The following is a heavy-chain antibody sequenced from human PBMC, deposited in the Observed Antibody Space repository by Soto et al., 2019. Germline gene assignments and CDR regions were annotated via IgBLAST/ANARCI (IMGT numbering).Heavy chain of an antibody. D-gene: IGHD4-4*01. CDR1: GLTVSSNY. CDR3: AREPNYSNYRGWFDP. CDR2: IYSGGST. Sequence: EVQLVESGGGLVQPGGSLRLSCEASGLTVSSNYMSWVRHAPGKGLEWVSVIYSGGSTYYADSVKGRFTISRHNSKNTLYLQMNSLRAEDTAVYYCAREPNYSNYRGWFDPWGQGTLVTVSS. J-gene: IGHJ5*02. V-gene: IGHV3-53*04.